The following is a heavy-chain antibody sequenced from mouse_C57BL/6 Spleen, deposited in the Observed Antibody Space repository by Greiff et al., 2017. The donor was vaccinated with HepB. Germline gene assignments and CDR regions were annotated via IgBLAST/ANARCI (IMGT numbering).Heavy chain of an antibody. CDR3: ARSYGYDEGTLYYSAMDY. V-gene: IGHV1-4*01. J-gene: IGHJ4*01. Sequence: QVQLKQSGAELARPGASVKMSCKASGYTFTSYTMHWVKQRPGQGLEGREYIIPSGGNTKYNQKLKDKTTLTPDKSYTPAYMKLNSLTSEDSAVYYCARSYGYDEGTLYYSAMDYWGQGTSVTVSS. CDR1: GYTFTSYT. CDR2: IIPSGGNT. D-gene: IGHD2-2*01.